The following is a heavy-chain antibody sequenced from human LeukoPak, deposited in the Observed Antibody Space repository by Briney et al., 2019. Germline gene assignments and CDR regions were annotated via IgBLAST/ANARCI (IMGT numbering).Heavy chain of an antibody. Sequence: GGSLRLSCAASGFTFSTSWMHWVRQAPGKGLVWVSRINSDGSKITYADSVKGRFTISRDNAKNTLYLQMNSLRAEDTAVYYCLEPLVRPLEYWGERTLVTVSS. CDR2: INSDGSKI. CDR3: LEPLVRPLEY. CDR1: GFTFSTSW. D-gene: IGHD1-14*01. J-gene: IGHJ4*02. V-gene: IGHV3-74*01.